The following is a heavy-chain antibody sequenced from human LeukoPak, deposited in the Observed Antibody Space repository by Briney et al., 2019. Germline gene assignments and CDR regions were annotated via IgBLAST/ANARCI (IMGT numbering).Heavy chain of an antibody. Sequence: GGSLRLSCAASGFTFLTYAMSWVRQAPGKGLQWVSVIRDSGASTYYADSVKGRFTISRDNSKNTLYLQMNSLRAEDTAVHYCAKAGRSGWYPGRPFDIWGQGTMVTVSS. CDR3: AKAGRSGWYPGRPFDI. D-gene: IGHD6-19*01. J-gene: IGHJ3*02. CDR2: IRDSGAST. CDR1: GFTFLTYA. V-gene: IGHV3-23*01.